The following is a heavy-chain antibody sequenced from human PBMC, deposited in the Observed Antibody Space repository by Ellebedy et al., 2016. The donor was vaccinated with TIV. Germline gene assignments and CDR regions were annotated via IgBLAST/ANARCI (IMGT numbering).Heavy chain of an antibody. D-gene: IGHD6-19*01. CDR2: IYYSGST. Sequence: MPSETLSLTCTVSGGSISSYYWSWIRQPPGKGLEWIGFIYYSGSTNYNPSLRSRVTISVDTSKSQFSLKLTSVTAADTAVYYCARDGGVTGTDYWGQGTLVTFSS. CDR3: ARDGGVTGTDY. CDR1: GGSISSYY. V-gene: IGHV4-59*01. J-gene: IGHJ4*02.